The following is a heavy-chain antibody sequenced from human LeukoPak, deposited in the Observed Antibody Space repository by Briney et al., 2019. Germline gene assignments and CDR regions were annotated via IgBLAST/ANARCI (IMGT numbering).Heavy chain of an antibody. D-gene: IGHD1-26*01. CDR2: IYHSGGT. CDR3: ARQKSGVHFDY. V-gene: IGHV4-38-2*01. J-gene: IGHJ4*02. CDR1: GYSISSGYY. Sequence: SETLSLTCAVSGYSISSGYYWGWIRQPPGKGLEWIGSIYHSGGTYYNPSLKSRVTISVDTSKNQFSLKLRSVTAADTAVYYCARQKSGVHFDYWGQGTLVTVSS.